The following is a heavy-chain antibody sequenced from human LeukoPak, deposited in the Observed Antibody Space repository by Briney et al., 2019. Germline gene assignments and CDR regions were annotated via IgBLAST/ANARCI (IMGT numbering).Heavy chain of an antibody. CDR2: IYPGDSDT. CDR1: GYSFTSYW. J-gene: IGHJ4*02. D-gene: IGHD3-9*01. Sequence: PGESLKISCKGSGYSFTSYWIGWVRQMPGKGLEWMGIIYPGDSDTRYSPSFQGQVTISADKSISTAYLQWSSLKASDTAMYYCARRSSDYGILTGYFQYYFDYWGQGTLVTVSS. V-gene: IGHV5-51*01. CDR3: ARRSSDYGILTGYFQYYFDY.